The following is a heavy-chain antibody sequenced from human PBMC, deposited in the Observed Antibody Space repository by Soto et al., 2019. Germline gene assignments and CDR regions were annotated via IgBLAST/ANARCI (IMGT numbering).Heavy chain of an antibody. CDR1: GYTFTGYY. V-gene: IGHV1-2*04. J-gene: IGHJ6*03. D-gene: IGHD3-10*01. Sequence: QVQLVQSGAEVKTPGASVKVSCKASGYTFTGYYMHWVRQAPGQGLEWMGWINPNSGGTNYAQKFQGWVTMTRDTSISTAYMELSRLRSDDTAVYYCARASGGFYGSGVKGEHYYYMDVWGKGTTVTVSS. CDR2: INPNSGGT. CDR3: ARASGGFYGSGVKGEHYYYMDV.